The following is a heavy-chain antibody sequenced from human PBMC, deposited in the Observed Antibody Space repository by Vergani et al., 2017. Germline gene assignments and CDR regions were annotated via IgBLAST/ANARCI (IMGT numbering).Heavy chain of an antibody. Sequence: QVQLVQSGAEVKKPGASVKVSCKASGYTFTGYYMHWVRQAPGQGLEWMGWINPNSGGTHYAQKFQGRVTMTRDTSISTAYMELSRLRSDDTAVYYCARDITMVRGVKFSYYYSMDVWGQGTTVTVSS. CDR1: GYTFTGYY. CDR2: INPNSGGT. D-gene: IGHD3-10*01. J-gene: IGHJ6*02. CDR3: ARDITMVRGVKFSYYYSMDV. V-gene: IGHV1-2*02.